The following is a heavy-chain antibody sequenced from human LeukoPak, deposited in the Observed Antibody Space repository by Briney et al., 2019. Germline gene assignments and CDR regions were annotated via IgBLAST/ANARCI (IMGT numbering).Heavy chain of an antibody. CDR2: IYTDGTT. CDR1: GYTVSTNY. V-gene: IGHV3-53*01. Sequence: GGSLRLSRAASGYTVSTNYMSWGRQAPGKGLEWVSIIYTDGTTKYADSVKGRFTMSRDNSKNTLFLQMNSLRAEDTAVYYCSRNFFGARSFYFEPSYYFHYWGQGTPVTVSS. D-gene: IGHD3-10*01. J-gene: IGHJ4*02. CDR3: SRNFFGARSFYFEPSYYFHY.